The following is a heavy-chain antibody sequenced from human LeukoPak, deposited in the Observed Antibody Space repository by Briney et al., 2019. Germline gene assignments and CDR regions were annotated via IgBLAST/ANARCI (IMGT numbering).Heavy chain of an antibody. CDR2: VYSTGSA. CDR1: SGSINSDGYY. V-gene: IGHV4-61*02. CDR3: ARVYRRDGYNYDGFDI. J-gene: IGHJ3*02. D-gene: IGHD5-24*01. Sequence: SETLSLTCTVSSGSINSDGYYWSWIRRPAGKGLEWIGRVYSTGSANYSPSLESRVIISIDTFKNQFFLRLSSVTAADTAVHYCARVYRRDGYNYDGFDIWGQGTMVTVS.